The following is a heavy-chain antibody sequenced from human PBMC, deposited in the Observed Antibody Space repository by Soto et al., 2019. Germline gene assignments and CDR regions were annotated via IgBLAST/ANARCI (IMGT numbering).Heavy chain of an antibody. V-gene: IGHV5-51*01. Sequence: GHSLKSSCKGPGYSLTSYWIGWLRQMPGKGLEWMGIIYPGDSDTRYSPSFQGQVTISADKSISTAYLQWSSLKASDTAMYYCAGQEEWPTQYFQHWGQGTLVTVSS. J-gene: IGHJ1*01. D-gene: IGHD3-3*01. CDR3: AGQEEWPTQYFQH. CDR2: IYPGDSDT. CDR1: GYSLTSYW.